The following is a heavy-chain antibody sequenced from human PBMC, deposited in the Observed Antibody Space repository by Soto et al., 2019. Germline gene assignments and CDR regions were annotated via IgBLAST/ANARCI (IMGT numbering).Heavy chain of an antibody. CDR2: IYYSGST. J-gene: IGHJ4*02. Sequence: QVQLQESGPGLVKPSQTLSLTCTVSGGSISSGDYYWSWIRQPPGKGLEWIGYIYYSGSTYYNPYLKSRVTISVDTSKNQFSLKLSSVTAADTAVYYCARCGYYYDSSGYWYCYFDYWGQGTLVTVSS. V-gene: IGHV4-30-4*01. D-gene: IGHD3-22*01. CDR3: ARCGYYYDSSGYWYCYFDY. CDR1: GGSISSGDYY.